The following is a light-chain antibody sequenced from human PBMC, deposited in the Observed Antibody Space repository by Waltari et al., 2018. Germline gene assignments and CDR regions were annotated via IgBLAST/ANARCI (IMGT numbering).Light chain of an antibody. CDR2: AAS. CDR3: QQSYSSPPT. Sequence: DIQMTQSPSSLSASVGDRGTITCRASQRINTYLNWYQQKPGKAPELLIDAASSLQSGAPSRFRGRGSGTDFTLTISSLQPEDFATYYCQQSYSSPPTFGQGTKLEI. CDR1: QRINTY. J-gene: IGKJ2*01. V-gene: IGKV1-39*01.